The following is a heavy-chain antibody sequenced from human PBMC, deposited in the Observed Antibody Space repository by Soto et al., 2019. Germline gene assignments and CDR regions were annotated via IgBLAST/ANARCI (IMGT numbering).Heavy chain of an antibody. D-gene: IGHD2-2*01. V-gene: IGHV1-18*01. J-gene: IGHJ4*02. CDR2: ISAYNGNT. CDR1: GYTFASDG. CDR3: ARDLWDIVVVPDDPPGIAVGFDY. Sequence: GASVTVSWKASGYTFASDGRRCVRQAPGQGLEWMGWISAYNGNTNYAQKLQGRVTMTTDTSTSTAYMELRSLRSDDTAVYYCARDLWDIVVVPDDPPGIAVGFDYWGQGTLVTVS.